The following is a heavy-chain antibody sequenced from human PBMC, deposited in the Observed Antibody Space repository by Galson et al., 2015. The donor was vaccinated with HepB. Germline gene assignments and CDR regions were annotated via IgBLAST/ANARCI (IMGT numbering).Heavy chain of an antibody. V-gene: IGHV1-69*13. CDR2: IIPIFGTA. CDR3: ARDRSGSYSSFDY. D-gene: IGHD1-26*01. Sequence: SVKVSCKASGGTFSSYAISWVRQAPGQGLEWMGGIIPIFGTANYAQKFQGRVTITADESTSTAYMDLSSLRSEDTAVYYCARDRSGSYSSFDYWGQGTLVTVSS. CDR1: GGTFSSYA. J-gene: IGHJ4*02.